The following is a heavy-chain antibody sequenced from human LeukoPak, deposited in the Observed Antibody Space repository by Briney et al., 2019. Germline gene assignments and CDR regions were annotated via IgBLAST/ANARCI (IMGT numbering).Heavy chain of an antibody. Sequence: PGGSLRLSCAASGFTFDDYAMHWVRQAPGKGLEWVSLISGDGGSTYYADSVKGRFTISRDNSKNSLYLQMNSLRTEDTALYYYAKDGIAAAGRTDYYYYYGMDVWGQGTTVTVSS. J-gene: IGHJ6*02. CDR3: AKDGIAAAGRTDYYYYYGMDV. CDR1: GFTFDDYA. D-gene: IGHD6-13*01. V-gene: IGHV3-43*02. CDR2: ISGDGGST.